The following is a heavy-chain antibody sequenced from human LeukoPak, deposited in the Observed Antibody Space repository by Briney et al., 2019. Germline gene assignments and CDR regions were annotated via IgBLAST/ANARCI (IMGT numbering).Heavy chain of an antibody. CDR2: IYYSGST. CDR1: GGSISSYY. Sequence: SETLSLTCTVSGGSISSYYWSWIRQPPGKGLEWIGYIYYSGSTNYNPSLKSRVTISVDTSKNQFSLKLSSVTAADTAVYYCASSIAVAGTFDAFDIWGQGTMVTVSS. V-gene: IGHV4-59*01. CDR3: ASSIAVAGTFDAFDI. D-gene: IGHD6-19*01. J-gene: IGHJ3*02.